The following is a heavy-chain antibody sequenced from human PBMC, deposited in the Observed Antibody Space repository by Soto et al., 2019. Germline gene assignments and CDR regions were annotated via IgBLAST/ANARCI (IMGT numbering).Heavy chain of an antibody. CDR1: GFTFSSYS. J-gene: IGHJ4*02. D-gene: IGHD5-12*01. CDR3: ARDEYRGYDPVDY. Sequence: EVQLVESGGGLVKPGGSLRLSCAASGFTFSSYSMNWVRQAPGKGLEWVSSISSSSSYIYYTDSVKGRFTISRDNANNSLYLQMNSLRAEDTAVYYCARDEYRGYDPVDYWGQGTLVTVSS. CDR2: ISSSSSYI. V-gene: IGHV3-21*01.